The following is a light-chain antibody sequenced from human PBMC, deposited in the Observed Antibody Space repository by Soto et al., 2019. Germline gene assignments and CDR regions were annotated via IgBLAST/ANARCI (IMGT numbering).Light chain of an antibody. V-gene: IGKV1-39*01. CDR3: QQSSSTPPWP. CDR1: QSSSSY. Sequence: QSPAALSAPEADRHTITCRASQSSSSYLNWYQQKPGKAPKLRIYAASNLQSGVPSRFSGSASGTDFTLTISILPRGDVATYFCQQSSSTPPWPLSQGT. CDR2: AAS. J-gene: IGKJ1*01.